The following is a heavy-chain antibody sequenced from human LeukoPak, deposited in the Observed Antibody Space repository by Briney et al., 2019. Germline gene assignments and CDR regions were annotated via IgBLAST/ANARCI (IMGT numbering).Heavy chain of an antibody. V-gene: IGHV3-7*01. CDR2: IKQEGSEK. D-gene: IGHD5-18*01. CDR3: ARGGRNSYGYDYYYGMDV. Sequence: GGSLRLSCAASGFTFSSYWMSWVRQAPGKGLEWVANIKQEGSEKYYVDSVKGRFTISRDNGKNSLYLQMNSLRAEDTAVYYCARGGRNSYGYDYYYGMDVWGQGTTVTVSS. J-gene: IGHJ6*02. CDR1: GFTFSSYW.